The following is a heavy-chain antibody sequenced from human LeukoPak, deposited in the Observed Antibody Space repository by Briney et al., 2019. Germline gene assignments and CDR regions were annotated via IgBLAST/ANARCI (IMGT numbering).Heavy chain of an antibody. V-gene: IGHV3-23*01. CDR1: GFTFDSYA. Sequence: GGSLRLSCAASGFTFDSYAMSWVRQAPGKGLEWVSAISGSGGNTYLAESVKGRFTISRDNSKNSLYLQMNSLRAEDTALYYCAKAIDSSGYLGYWGQGTLVTVSS. J-gene: IGHJ4*02. CDR2: ISGSGGNT. D-gene: IGHD3-22*01. CDR3: AKAIDSSGYLGY.